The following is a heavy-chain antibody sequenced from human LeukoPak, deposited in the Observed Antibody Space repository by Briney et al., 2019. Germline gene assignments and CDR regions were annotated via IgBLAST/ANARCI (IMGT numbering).Heavy chain of an antibody. CDR1: GFTFSSYS. V-gene: IGHV3-48*04. CDR2: ISSSSSTI. J-gene: IGHJ2*01. Sequence: PGGSLRLSCAAFGFTFSSYSMNWVRQAPGKGLEWVSYISSSSSTIYYADSVKGRFTISRDNAKNSLYLQMNSLRAEDTAVYYCARGPNWYFDLWGRGTLVTVSS. CDR3: ARGPNWYFDL.